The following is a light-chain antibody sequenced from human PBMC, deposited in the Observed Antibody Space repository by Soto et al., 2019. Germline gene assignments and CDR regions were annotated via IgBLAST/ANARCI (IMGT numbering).Light chain of an antibody. CDR3: QQYGSSPVT. CDR2: GAS. Sequence: EIVLTQSPGTLSLSPGERATLSCRASQSVSSSDLAWYQQKPGQAPRLLIYGASSRATGIPDRFSGSGSGTDFTLTISRLEPEDFAVYYCQQYGSSPVTFGQGTKLEIK. CDR1: QSVSSSD. J-gene: IGKJ2*01. V-gene: IGKV3-20*01.